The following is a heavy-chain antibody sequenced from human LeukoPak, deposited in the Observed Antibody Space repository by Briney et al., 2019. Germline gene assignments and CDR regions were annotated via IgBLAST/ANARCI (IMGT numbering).Heavy chain of an antibody. CDR3: AKDHLEWELLGGYGMDV. CDR2: ISYDGSNK. Sequence: HPGRSLRLSCAASGFTFSSYGMHWVRQAPGKGLEWVAVISYDGSNKYYADSVKGRFTISRDNSKNTLYLQMNSLRAEDTAVYYCAKDHLEWELLGGYGMDVWGQGTTVTVSS. J-gene: IGHJ6*02. D-gene: IGHD1-26*01. V-gene: IGHV3-30*18. CDR1: GFTFSSYG.